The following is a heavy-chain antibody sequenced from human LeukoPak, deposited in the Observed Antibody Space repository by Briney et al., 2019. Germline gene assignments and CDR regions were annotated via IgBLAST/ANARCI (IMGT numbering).Heavy chain of an antibody. V-gene: IGHV3-21*01. D-gene: IGHD3-9*01. CDR3: ARDQGSDILTGYLDNWFDP. CDR1: GFTFSSYS. Sequence: GGSLRLSCAASGFTFSSYSMNWVRQAPGKGLEWVSSISSSSSYIYYADSVKGRFTISRDNAKNSLYLQMNSLRAEDTAVYYCARDQGSDILTGYLDNWFDPWGQGTLVTVSS. J-gene: IGHJ5*02. CDR2: ISSSSSYI.